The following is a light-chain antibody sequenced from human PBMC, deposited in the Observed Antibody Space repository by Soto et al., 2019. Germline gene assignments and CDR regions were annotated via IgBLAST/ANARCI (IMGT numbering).Light chain of an antibody. V-gene: IGLV2-23*01. Sequence: QSALTQPASVSGSPGQSITISCTGTSSDVGSYNLVSWYQQHRGKAPKLMIYEGSKRPSGVSNRFSGSKSGNTASLTISGLQAEDEADYYCCSYAGSSTFLFGGGTQLTVL. CDR2: EGS. CDR3: CSYAGSSTFL. CDR1: SSDVGSYNL. J-gene: IGLJ2*01.